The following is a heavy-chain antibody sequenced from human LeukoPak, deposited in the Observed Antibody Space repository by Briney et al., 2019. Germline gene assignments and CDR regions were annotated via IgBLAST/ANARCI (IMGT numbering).Heavy chain of an antibody. CDR3: ARAGYDILTLAPDPANDY. CDR2: ISGYNGNT. V-gene: IGHV1-18*04. Sequence: ASVKVSCKASGYTFTGYYMHWVRQAPGQGLEWMGWISGYNGNTKYAQKFQGRGTMTTDTSTSTASMELRSLRSDDTAVYYCARAGYDILTLAPDPANDYWGQGILVTVSS. CDR1: GYTFTGYY. J-gene: IGHJ4*02. D-gene: IGHD3-9*01.